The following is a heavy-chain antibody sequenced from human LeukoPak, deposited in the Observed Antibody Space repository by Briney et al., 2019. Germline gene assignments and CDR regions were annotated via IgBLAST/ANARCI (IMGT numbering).Heavy chain of an antibody. D-gene: IGHD3-3*01. CDR1: GFTFSSYG. CDR3: AKGGLDFWSGYFDY. V-gene: IGHV3-30*02. CDR2: IRYDGSNK. Sequence: PGGSLRLSCAASGFTFSSYGMHWVRQAPGKGLEWVASIRYDGSNKYYADSVKGRFTISRDNSKNTLYLQMNSLRAEDTAVYYCAKGGLDFWSGYFDYWGQGTLVTVSS. J-gene: IGHJ4*02.